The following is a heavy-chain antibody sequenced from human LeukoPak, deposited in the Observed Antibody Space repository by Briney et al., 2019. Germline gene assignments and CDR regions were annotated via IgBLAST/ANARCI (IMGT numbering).Heavy chain of an antibody. D-gene: IGHD2-2*01. J-gene: IGHJ4*02. Sequence: PGGSLRLSCAASGFTFNTYWMHWVRQAPGKGLEWVSAISGSGGSTYYADSVKGRFTISRDNSKNTLYLQMNSLRAEDTAVYYCAKGFLPAAKDYWGQGTLVTVSS. CDR2: ISGSGGST. CDR1: GFTFNTYW. V-gene: IGHV3-23*01. CDR3: AKGFLPAAKDY.